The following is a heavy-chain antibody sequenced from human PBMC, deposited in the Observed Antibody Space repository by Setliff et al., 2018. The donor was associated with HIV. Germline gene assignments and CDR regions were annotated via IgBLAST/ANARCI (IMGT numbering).Heavy chain of an antibody. D-gene: IGHD3-22*01. J-gene: IGHJ4*02. Sequence: SVKVSCKTSGYTFNSYGISWVRQAPGQGLEWMGGIIPIFGTANYAQKFQGRVTITADESTSTAYMELSSLRSEDTAVYYCARVREYYYDSSGYFLFDYWGQGTLVTVSS. CDR1: GYTFNSYG. V-gene: IGHV1-69*13. CDR3: ARVREYYYDSSGYFLFDY. CDR2: IIPIFGTA.